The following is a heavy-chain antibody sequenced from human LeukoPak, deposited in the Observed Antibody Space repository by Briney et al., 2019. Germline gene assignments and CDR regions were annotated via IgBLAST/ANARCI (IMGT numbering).Heavy chain of an antibody. V-gene: IGHV4-39*07. CDR2: INHSGST. CDR3: ARGRGTMVRGVIRWFDP. CDR1: NGSISSDTYF. D-gene: IGHD3-10*01. Sequence: PSQTLSLTCTVSNGSISSDTYFWSWIRQPPGKGLEWIGEINHSGSTNYNPSLKSRVTISVDTSKNQFSLKLSSVTAADTAVYYCARGRGTMVRGVIRWFDPWGQGTLVTVSS. J-gene: IGHJ5*02.